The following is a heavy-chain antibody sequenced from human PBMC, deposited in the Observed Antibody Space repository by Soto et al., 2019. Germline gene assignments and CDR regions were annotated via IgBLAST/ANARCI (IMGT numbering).Heavy chain of an antibody. D-gene: IGHD4-4*01. CDR1: GYSFISYC. Sequence: GESLKISCKASGYSFISYCIGLVRQMPGKGLEWMGIIYPSDSDTRYSPSFQGQVTISADKSISTAYLQWSSLKASDTAMYYCARGAVTTNFDYWGLGTLVTVSS. CDR3: ARGAVTTNFDY. J-gene: IGHJ4*02. V-gene: IGHV5-51*01. CDR2: IYPSDSDT.